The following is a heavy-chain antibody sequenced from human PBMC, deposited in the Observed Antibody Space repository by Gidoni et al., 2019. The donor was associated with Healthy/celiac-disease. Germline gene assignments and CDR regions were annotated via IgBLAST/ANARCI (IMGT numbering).Heavy chain of an antibody. J-gene: IGHJ4*02. Sequence: QVQLVQSGAEVKKPGSSVKVSCKASADTFSSYAISWVRQAPGHGFEWMGGIIPIFGTANYAQKFQGRVTITADESTSTAYMELSSLRSEDTAVYYCARAGRSGIIPPFDYWGQGTLVTVSS. CDR2: IIPIFGTA. V-gene: IGHV1-69*01. CDR1: ADTFSSYA. CDR3: ARAGRSGIIPPFDY. D-gene: IGHD1-26*01.